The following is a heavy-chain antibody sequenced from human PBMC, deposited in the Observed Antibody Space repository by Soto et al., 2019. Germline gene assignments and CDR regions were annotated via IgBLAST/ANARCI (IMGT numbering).Heavy chain of an antibody. Sequence: PGGSLRLSCAASGFTFSSYSMNWVRQAPGKGLEWVSYISSSSNTIYYADSVKGRFTISRDNAKNSLYLQMNSLRAEDTAVYYCARRLPYGSGSYHFDYWGQGTLVTVSS. CDR3: ARRLPYGSGSYHFDY. CDR1: GFTFSSYS. CDR2: ISSSSNTI. J-gene: IGHJ4*02. D-gene: IGHD3-10*01. V-gene: IGHV3-48*01.